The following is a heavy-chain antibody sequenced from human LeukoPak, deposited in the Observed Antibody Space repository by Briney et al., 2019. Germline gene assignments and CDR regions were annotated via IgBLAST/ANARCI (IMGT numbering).Heavy chain of an antibody. CDR2: ISAYNGNT. Sequence: GASVKVSCKASGYTFTSYGISWVRQAPGQGLEWMGWISAYNGNTNYAQKLQGRVTMTTDTSTSTAYMELRSLRSDDTAVYYCARDRGYYDILTGYYGFDYWGQGTLVTASS. J-gene: IGHJ4*02. V-gene: IGHV1-18*01. CDR3: ARDRGYYDILTGYYGFDY. D-gene: IGHD3-9*01. CDR1: GYTFTSYG.